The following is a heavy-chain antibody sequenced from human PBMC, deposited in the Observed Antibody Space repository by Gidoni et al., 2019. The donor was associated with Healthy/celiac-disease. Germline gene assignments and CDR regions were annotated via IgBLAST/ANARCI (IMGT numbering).Heavy chain of an antibody. CDR1: GGSISSSNW. CDR3: ARDKWELNRHYFDY. Sequence: QVQLQASGPGLVKPSGTLSLTCAVSGGSISSSNWWSWVRQPPEKGLEWIGEIYYSGITNYNLSRKSIGTISVDKSKNQFSLKLSSVTAADTAVYYCARDKWELNRHYFDYWGQGTLVTVSS. D-gene: IGHD1-26*01. V-gene: IGHV4-4*02. J-gene: IGHJ4*02. CDR2: IYYSGIT.